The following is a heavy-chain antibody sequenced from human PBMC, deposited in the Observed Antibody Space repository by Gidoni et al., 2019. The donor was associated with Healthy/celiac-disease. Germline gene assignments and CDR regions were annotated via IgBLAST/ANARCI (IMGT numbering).Heavy chain of an antibody. D-gene: IGHD1-26*01. Sequence: QVQLLASGVGLVKPGGSLRLSCAPSRVTLINYYMSWIRQAPGKGLEWVSYISSSGSTIYYADSVKGRFTISRDNAKNSLYLQMNSLRAEDTAVYYCARDSTFSGSYLSWFDPWGQGTLVTVSS. CDR1: RVTLINYY. V-gene: IGHV3-11*01. CDR3: ARDSTFSGSYLSWFDP. CDR2: ISSSGSTI. J-gene: IGHJ5*02.